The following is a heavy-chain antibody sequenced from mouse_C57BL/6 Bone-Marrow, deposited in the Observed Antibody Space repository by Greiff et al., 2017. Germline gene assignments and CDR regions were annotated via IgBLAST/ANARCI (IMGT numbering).Heavy chain of an antibody. J-gene: IGHJ1*03. D-gene: IGHD1-1*01. V-gene: IGHV1-80*01. CDR2: IYPGDGDT. CDR3: ARGATVVATDWYVDV. Sequence: VQRVESGAELVKPGASVKISCKASGYAFSSYWMNWVKQRPGKGLEWIGQIYPGDGDTNYNGKFKGKATLTADKSSSTAYMQLSSLTSEDSAVYFCARGATVVATDWYVDVWGTGTTVTVSS. CDR1: GYAFSSYW.